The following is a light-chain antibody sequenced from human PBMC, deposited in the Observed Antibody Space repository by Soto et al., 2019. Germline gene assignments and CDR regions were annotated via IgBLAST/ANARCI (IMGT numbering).Light chain of an antibody. CDR2: AAY. Sequence: AILMIQSPSSLSSSTGDIFTITGRASQGISSYLAWYQQKPGKAPKLLIYAAYNLQSGVPSRFSGSGSGTDFTLTISCLQSEDFATYYCHQYNSYFQTFGQGTKVDIK. CDR1: QGISSY. CDR3: HQYNSYFQT. J-gene: IGKJ1*01. V-gene: IGKV1-8*01.